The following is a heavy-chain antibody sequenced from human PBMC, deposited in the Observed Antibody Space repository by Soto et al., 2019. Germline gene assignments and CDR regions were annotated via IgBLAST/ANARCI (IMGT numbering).Heavy chain of an antibody. J-gene: IGHJ4*02. CDR3: ASDRLAVAGTFDY. V-gene: IGHV3-21*01. Sequence: GGSLRLSCAASGFTFSSYSMNWVRQAPGKGLEWVSSISSSSSYIYYADSVKGRFTISRDNAKNSLYLQMNSLRAEDTAVYYCASDRLAVAGTFDYWGQGTLVTVSS. CDR1: GFTFSSYS. CDR2: ISSSSSYI. D-gene: IGHD6-19*01.